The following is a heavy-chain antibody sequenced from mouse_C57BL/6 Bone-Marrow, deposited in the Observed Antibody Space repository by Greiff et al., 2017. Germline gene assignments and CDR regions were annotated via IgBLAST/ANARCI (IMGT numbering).Heavy chain of an antibody. CDR2: IDPNSGGT. CDR3: ARKAYYDDDVWYFDV. D-gene: IGHD2-4*01. CDR1: GYTFTSYW. V-gene: IGHV1-72*01. J-gene: IGHJ1*03. Sequence: QVQLQQPGAELVKPGASVKLSCKASGYTFTSYWMHWVKQRPGRGLEWIGRIDPNSGGTKYNEKFKSKATLTVDKPSSTAYMQLSSLTSEVSAVYYCARKAYYDDDVWYFDVWGTGTTVTVSS.